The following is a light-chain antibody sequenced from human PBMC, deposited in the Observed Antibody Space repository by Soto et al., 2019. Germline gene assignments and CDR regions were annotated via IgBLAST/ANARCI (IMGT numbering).Light chain of an antibody. V-gene: IGKV3-20*01. J-gene: IGKJ3*01. CDR3: QQYGSFT. Sequence: ELVLTQSPGTLSLSPGEGATLSCRASQSISSTYLAWYQQKPGQAPRLLIYATSTRATGLPDRFSGSGSRTDVTLTISRLEPDDFAVYYCQQYGSFTFGPGTKVDFK. CDR1: QSISSTY. CDR2: ATS.